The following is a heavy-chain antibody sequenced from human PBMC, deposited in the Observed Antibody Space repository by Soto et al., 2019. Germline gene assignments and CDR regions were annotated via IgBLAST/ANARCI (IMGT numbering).Heavy chain of an antibody. CDR1: GGTFSIYA. CDR2: IIPIFGTA. Sequence: SSVKLSCKASGGTFSIYAISWVRQEPGQGLEWMGGIIPIFGTANYAQKFQGRVTITADESTSTAYMELSSLRSEDTAVYYCATHGRLDTAMDYYYYGMDVWGQGTTVTVSS. CDR3: ATHGRLDTAMDYYYYGMDV. V-gene: IGHV1-69*13. D-gene: IGHD5-18*01. J-gene: IGHJ6*02.